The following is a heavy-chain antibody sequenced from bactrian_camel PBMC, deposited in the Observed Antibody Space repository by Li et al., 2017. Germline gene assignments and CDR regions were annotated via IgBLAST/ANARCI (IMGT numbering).Heavy chain of an antibody. CDR2: FEDSFEDSRTA. CDR3: AAYIGATMCLVHLGRGGTY. CDR1: GIAASRIC. J-gene: IGHJ4*01. V-gene: IGHV3S54*01. D-gene: IGHD4*01. Sequence: HVQLVESGGGSVEAGGSLRLSCAASGIAASRICMGWFRQFPGKEREVVAAFEDSFEDSRTATYSEAVKGRFTISRDNAKNTLDLQMNTLKSEDTAIYYCAAYIGATMCLVHLGRGGTYWGQGTQVTVS.